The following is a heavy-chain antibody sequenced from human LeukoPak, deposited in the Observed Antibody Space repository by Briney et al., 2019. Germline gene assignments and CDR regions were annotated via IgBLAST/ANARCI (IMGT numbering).Heavy chain of an antibody. D-gene: IGHD6-19*01. V-gene: IGHV4-59*12. CDR3: ARSSAVAGTYGY. Sequence: SETLSLTCTVSGGSISSYYWSWIRQPPGKGLEWIGYIYYSGSTNYNPSLKSRVTISVDTSKNQFSLKLGSVTAADTAVYYCARSSAVAGTYGYWGQGTLVTVSS. CDR2: IYYSGST. CDR1: GGSISSYY. J-gene: IGHJ4*02.